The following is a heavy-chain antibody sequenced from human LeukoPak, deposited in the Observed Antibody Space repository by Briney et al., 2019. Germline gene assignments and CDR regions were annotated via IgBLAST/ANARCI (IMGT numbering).Heavy chain of an antibody. V-gene: IGHV4-4*09. CDR3: ARRRTTWTAGFFDY. D-gene: IGHD1-1*01. J-gene: IGHJ4*02. Sequence: SETLSLTSTVSGGSISTYYWSWIRQPPGKGLEWIGFVYTTESTNSNPSLDSRVTTSVDTSKNQFSLMLSSVTAGDTAFYFCARRRTTWTAGFFDYWGQGIRVTVST. CDR1: GGSISTYY. CDR2: VYTTEST.